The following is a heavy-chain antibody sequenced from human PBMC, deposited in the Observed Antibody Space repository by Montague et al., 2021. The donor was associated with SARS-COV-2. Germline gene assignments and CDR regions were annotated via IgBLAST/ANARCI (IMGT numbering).Heavy chain of an antibody. V-gene: IGHV3-72*01. J-gene: IGHJ4*02. CDR2: SRNKANGYST. CDR1: GFTFSDPY. CDR3: TRADKSVYSFDY. Sequence: SLRLSCAASGFTFSDPYMDWVRQAPGKGLEWVGRSRNKANGYSTEYAASVKGRFTISRDDSMNLLYLQMNSLRTEDTAIYYCTRADKSVYSFDYWGQGTLVTVSS. D-gene: IGHD5/OR15-5a*01.